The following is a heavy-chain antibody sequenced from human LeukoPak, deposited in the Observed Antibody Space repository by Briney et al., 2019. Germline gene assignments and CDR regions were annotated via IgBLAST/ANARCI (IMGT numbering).Heavy chain of an antibody. J-gene: IGHJ3*02. D-gene: IGHD1/OR15-1a*01. CDR2: FYYSGST. Sequence: SETLSLTCTVSGGSISSYYWSWIRQPPGEGLEWIRYFYYSGSTHYNPSLKSRVTISVDTSKNQFSLKLSSVTAADTAVYYGASGRTKNDAFDICGERKMVTVSS. V-gene: IGHV4-59*01. CDR3: ASGRTKNDAFDI. CDR1: GGSISSYY.